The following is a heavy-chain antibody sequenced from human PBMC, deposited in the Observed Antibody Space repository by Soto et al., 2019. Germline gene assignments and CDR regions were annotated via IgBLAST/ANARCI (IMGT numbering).Heavy chain of an antibody. CDR2: INPSSGET. D-gene: IGHD6-13*01. CDR3: ARDWYPRFAP. Sequence: QLQLVQSGGEVRTPGASVKVSCKASGYTFSSYGITWVRQAPGQGLEWLGWINPSSGETNYAQKFQGRVTVTTDTSTTTGYMELRNLTFDDTGVYYFARDWYPRFAPWGQGTLVTVSS. CDR1: GYTFSSYG. V-gene: IGHV1-18*01. J-gene: IGHJ5*02.